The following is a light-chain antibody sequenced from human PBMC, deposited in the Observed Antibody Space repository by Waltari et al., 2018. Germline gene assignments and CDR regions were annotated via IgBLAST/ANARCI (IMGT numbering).Light chain of an antibody. V-gene: IGKV3-15*01. CDR3: QQYTSWWT. CDR1: QSVNSK. J-gene: IGKJ1*01. Sequence: DIVMTQSPATLSVSLGERATLSCRASQSVNSKVVWYQQRPDQAPRLLIYSASTRATGVPARFSGSGSGTEFTLTISSLQSEDFALYYCQQYTSWWTFGQGTKVEVK. CDR2: SAS.